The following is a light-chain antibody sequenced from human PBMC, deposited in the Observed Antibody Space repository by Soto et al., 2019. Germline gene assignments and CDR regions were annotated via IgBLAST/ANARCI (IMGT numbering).Light chain of an antibody. J-gene: IGLJ1*01. Sequence: QPVLTQPASVSGSPGQSITISCTGTSSDVGGYNYVSWYQQHPGKAPKLMIYDVSNRPSGVSNRFSGSKSGNTASLTISGLQAEDEADYYCSSYTSSSTEVFGTGTKLT. V-gene: IGLV2-14*01. CDR1: SSDVGGYNY. CDR2: DVS. CDR3: SSYTSSSTEV.